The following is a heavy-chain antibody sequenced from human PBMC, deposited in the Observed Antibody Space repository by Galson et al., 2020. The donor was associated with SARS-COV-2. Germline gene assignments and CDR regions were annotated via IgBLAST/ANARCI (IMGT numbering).Heavy chain of an antibody. CDR2: IYHSGST. CDR1: GYSISSGYY. J-gene: IGHJ4*02. V-gene: IGHV4-38-2*02. CDR3: ATNLMGMVQGVICFDY. D-gene: IGHD3-10*01. Sequence: SETLSLTCTVSGYSISSGYYWGWIRQPPGKGLEWIGSIYHSGSTYYNPSLKSRVTISVDTSKNQFSLKLSSVTAADTAVYYCATNLMGMVQGVICFDYWGQGTLVTVSS.